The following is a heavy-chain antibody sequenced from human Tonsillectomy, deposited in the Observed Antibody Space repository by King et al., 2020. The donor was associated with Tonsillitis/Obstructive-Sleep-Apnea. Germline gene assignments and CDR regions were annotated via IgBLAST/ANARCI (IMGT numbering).Heavy chain of an antibody. J-gene: IGHJ3*02. V-gene: IGHV4-61*01. CDR1: GVSVSSGSYY. Sequence: VQLQESGPGLVKPSETLSLTCTVSGVSVSSGSYYWNWIRQPPGEGLEWIGYIHYSGNTNYNPSLKSRVTISIDTSKNQFSLKLSSMTAADTAVYYCARLTDASPASRDAFDIWGLGTMVTVSS. D-gene: IGHD2-2*01. CDR2: IHYSGNT. CDR3: ARLTDASPASRDAFDI.